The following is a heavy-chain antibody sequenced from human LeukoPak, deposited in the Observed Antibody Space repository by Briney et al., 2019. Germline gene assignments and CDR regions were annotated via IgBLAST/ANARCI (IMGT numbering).Heavy chain of an antibody. Sequence: SETLSLTCAVSGDSISSVYYWGWIRQPPGKGLEWVGTIYHSGTSYYNPSLKSRVTISLDTSKNQFSLKLSSATAADTAVYYCARHQYYDSRGSHYYSYYYMDVWGKGTTVTVSS. CDR1: GDSISSVYY. J-gene: IGHJ6*03. D-gene: IGHD3-22*01. CDR3: ARHQYYDSRGSHYYSYYYMDV. CDR2: IYHSGTS. V-gene: IGHV4-38-2*01.